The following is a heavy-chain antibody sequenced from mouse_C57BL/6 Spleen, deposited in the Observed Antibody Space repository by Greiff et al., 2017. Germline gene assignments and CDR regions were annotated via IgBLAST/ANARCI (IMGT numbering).Heavy chain of an antibody. CDR1: GFNIKDYY. V-gene: IGHV14-2*01. D-gene: IGHD2-3*01. J-gene: IGHJ2*01. Sequence: VQLKQSGAELVKPGASVKLSCTASGFNIKDYYMHWVKQRTEQGLEWIGRIDPEDGETKYAPTFQGKATITADTSSNTAYLQLSSLTSEDTAVYYCARRGIYDGYYGYFDYWGQGTTLTVSS. CDR2: IDPEDGET. CDR3: ARRGIYDGYYGYFDY.